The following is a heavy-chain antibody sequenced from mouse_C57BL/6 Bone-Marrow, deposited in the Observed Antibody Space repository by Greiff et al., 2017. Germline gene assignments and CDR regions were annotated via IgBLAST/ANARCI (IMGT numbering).Heavy chain of an antibody. CDR2: ISSGSSTT. J-gene: IGHJ3*01. V-gene: IGHV5-17*01. Sequence: DVMLVESGGGLVKPGGSLKLSCAASGFTFSDYGMHWVRQAPEKGLEWVAYISSGSSTTYYADTVKGRFTISRDNAKNTLFLQMTSLRSEDTAMYYCARGRRGFAYWGQGTLVTVSA. CDR1: GFTFSDYG. CDR3: ARGRRGFAY.